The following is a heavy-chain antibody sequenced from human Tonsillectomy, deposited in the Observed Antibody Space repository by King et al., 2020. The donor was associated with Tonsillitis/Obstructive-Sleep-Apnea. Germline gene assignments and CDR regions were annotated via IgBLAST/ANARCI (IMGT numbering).Heavy chain of an antibody. CDR1: GFTFSRHG. J-gene: IGHJ4*02. D-gene: IGHD1-20*01. CDR3: AIRPITGPAVIDY. V-gene: IGHV3-30*03. Sequence: QLVQSGGGVVQPGRSLRLSCAASGFTFSRHGMHWVRQAPGKGLEWVAVISYDGNNKYYADSVKGRFTISRDNSKNTLYLQMNSLRAEGTAVYYCAIRPITGPAVIDYWGAGTLVTVCS. CDR2: ISYDGNNK.